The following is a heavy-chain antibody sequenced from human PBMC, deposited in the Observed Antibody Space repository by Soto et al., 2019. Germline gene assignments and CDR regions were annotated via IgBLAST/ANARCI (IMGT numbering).Heavy chain of an antibody. D-gene: IGHD6-13*01. CDR2: ISSSSSYT. V-gene: IGHV3-11*06. CDR1: GLTFSDYY. Sequence: GGSLRLSCAASGLTFSDYYMSWIRQAPGKGLEWVSYISSSSSYTNYADSVKGRFTISRDNAKNSLYLQMNSLRAEDTAVYYCARDGAGSSWYKGYYYYGMDVWGQGTTVTVSS. J-gene: IGHJ6*02. CDR3: ARDGAGSSWYKGYYYYGMDV.